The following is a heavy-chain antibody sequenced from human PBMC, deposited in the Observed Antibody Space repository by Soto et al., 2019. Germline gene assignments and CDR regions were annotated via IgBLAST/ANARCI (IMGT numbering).Heavy chain of an antibody. V-gene: IGHV3-21*01. Sequence: EVQLVESGGGLVKPGGSLRLSCAASGFTFSSYSMNWVRQAPGKGLEWVSSISSSSSYIYYADSVKGRFTISRDNAKNSLYLQMNSLRAEDTAVYYCARARLQSHYYYGMDVWGQGTTVTLSS. J-gene: IGHJ6*02. CDR3: ARARLQSHYYYGMDV. CDR2: ISSSSSYI. D-gene: IGHD6-25*01. CDR1: GFTFSSYS.